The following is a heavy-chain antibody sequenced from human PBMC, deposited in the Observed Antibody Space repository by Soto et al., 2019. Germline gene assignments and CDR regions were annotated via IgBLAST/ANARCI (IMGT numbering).Heavy chain of an antibody. D-gene: IGHD6-19*01. V-gene: IGHV1-18*01. CDR2: ISAYNGNT. Sequence: ASVKVSCKASGYTFTSYGISWVRQAPGQGLEWMGWISAYNGNTNYAQKLQGRVTMTTDTSTSTAYMELRSLRSDDTAVYYCAMGLSSGNRPWDSSGLFDYWGQGTLVTVSS. J-gene: IGHJ4*02. CDR1: GYTFTSYG. CDR3: AMGLSSGNRPWDSSGLFDY.